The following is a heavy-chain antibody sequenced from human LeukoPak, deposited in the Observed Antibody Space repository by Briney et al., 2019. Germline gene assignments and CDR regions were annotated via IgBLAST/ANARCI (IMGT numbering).Heavy chain of an antibody. J-gene: IGHJ4*02. Sequence: GGSLRLSCAASGFTFSSYGMNWVRQAPGKGLEWVSSISSSSSYIYYADSVKGRFTISRDNAKNSLYLQMNSLRAEDTAVYYCAKDRASYGSGVDFDYWGQGTLVTVSS. CDR2: ISSSSSYI. V-gene: IGHV3-21*01. CDR3: AKDRASYGSGVDFDY. D-gene: IGHD3-10*01. CDR1: GFTFSSYG.